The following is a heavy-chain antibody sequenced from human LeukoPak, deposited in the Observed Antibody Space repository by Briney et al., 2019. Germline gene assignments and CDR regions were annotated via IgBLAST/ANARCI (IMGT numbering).Heavy chain of an antibody. CDR3: AKDGGYDRVYYFDY. V-gene: IGHV3-23*01. J-gene: IGHJ4*02. CDR1: VFTFSSYA. Sequence: PGGSLRLSCAASVFTFSSYAMSWVRQAPGKGLEWVSAISGSGGSTYYADSVKDRFTISRDNSKNTLYLQMNSLRAEDTAVYYCAKDGGYDRVYYFDYWGQGTLVTVCS. CDR2: ISGSGGST. D-gene: IGHD5-12*01.